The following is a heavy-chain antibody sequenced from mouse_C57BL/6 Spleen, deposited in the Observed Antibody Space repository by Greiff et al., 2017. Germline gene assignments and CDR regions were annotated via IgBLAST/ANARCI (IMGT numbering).Heavy chain of an antibody. CDR3: ARWDYCSSLGYAMDY. J-gene: IGHJ4*01. CDR2: IGPSGSDT. Sequence: QVQLQQSGAGLVRPGSSVKLSCKASGYTFTSYWMHWVQQTPIQGLEWIGNIGPSGSDTYYHQKVKDQVTLTGDKASSTAYMQLSSLTSEDSAVYYCARWDYCSSLGYAMDYWGQGTSVTVSS. V-gene: IGHV1-52*01. CDR1: GYTFTSYW. D-gene: IGHD1-1*01.